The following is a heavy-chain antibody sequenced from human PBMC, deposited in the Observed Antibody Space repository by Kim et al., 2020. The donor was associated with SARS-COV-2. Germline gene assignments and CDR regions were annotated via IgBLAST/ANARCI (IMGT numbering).Heavy chain of an antibody. CDR1: GGSISSSSYY. CDR3: ARSRAPGYCTNGVCYRLDYGMDV. CDR2: IYYSGST. Sequence: SETLSLTCTVSGGSISSSSYYWGWIRQPPGKGLEWIGSIYYSGSTYYNPSLKSRVTISVDTSKNQFSLKLSSVTAADTAVYYCARSRAPGYCTNGVCYRLDYGMDVWGRGTTVTVSS. J-gene: IGHJ6*02. D-gene: IGHD2-8*01. V-gene: IGHV4-39*01.